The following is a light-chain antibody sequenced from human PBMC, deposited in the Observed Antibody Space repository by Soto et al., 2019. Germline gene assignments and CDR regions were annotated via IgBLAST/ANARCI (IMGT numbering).Light chain of an antibody. CDR3: HKYNSAPRT. J-gene: IGKJ1*01. CDR1: QGISNY. Sequence: DIQMTQSPSSLSASVGDRVTITCRASQGISNYLAWYQQKPGKVPKLPIYAASTLQSFVPSRFSGSGSGTDFTLTIMSLQPQEVGTDDCHKYNSAPRTFGLGNKVEIK. CDR2: AAS. V-gene: IGKV1-27*01.